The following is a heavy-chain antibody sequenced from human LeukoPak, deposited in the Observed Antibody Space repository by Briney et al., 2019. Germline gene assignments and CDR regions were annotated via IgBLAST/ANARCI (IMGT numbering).Heavy chain of an antibody. CDR1: GFAFSSYS. D-gene: IGHD6-19*01. V-gene: IGHV3-21*01. CDR2: ISSGSSYI. J-gene: IGHJ4*02. Sequence: GGSLRLSCAASGFAFSSYSMNWVRQAPGKGLEWVSCISSGSSYIYYADSVKGRFTISRDNAKNSLFLQMNSLRAEDTAMYYCVRSEAVADPNAYWGQGILVTVSS. CDR3: VRSEAVADPNAY.